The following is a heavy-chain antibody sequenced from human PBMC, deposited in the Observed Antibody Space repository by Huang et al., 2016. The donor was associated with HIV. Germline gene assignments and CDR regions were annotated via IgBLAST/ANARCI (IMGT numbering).Heavy chain of an antibody. CDR2: IDYSGTT. D-gene: IGHD1-26*01. V-gene: IGHV4-39*01. Sequence: QLQESGPGLVRPSETLSLTCTVSGDSISSSSSYWAWIRQPPGRGLEWIGNIDYSGTTYYSPSLKSRITLYVDTSKNQFSLKVRSVTAADTAIYYCARHWEATFYYYYYMDVWGTGTTVTVSS. CDR1: GDSISSSSSY. CDR3: ARHWEATFYYYYYMDV. J-gene: IGHJ6*03.